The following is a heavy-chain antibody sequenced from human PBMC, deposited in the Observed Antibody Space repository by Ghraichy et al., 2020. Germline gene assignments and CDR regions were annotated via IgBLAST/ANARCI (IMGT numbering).Heavy chain of an antibody. D-gene: IGHD2-2*01. Sequence: SETLSLTCTVSGGSISSGGYYWSWIRQHPGKGLEWIGYIYYSGSTYYNPSLKSRVTISVDTSKNQFSLKLSSVTAADTAVYYCARDQGACSSTSCWTFDYWGQGTLVTVSS. CDR1: GGSISSGGYY. V-gene: IGHV4-31*03. CDR3: ARDQGACSSTSCWTFDY. J-gene: IGHJ4*02. CDR2: IYYSGST.